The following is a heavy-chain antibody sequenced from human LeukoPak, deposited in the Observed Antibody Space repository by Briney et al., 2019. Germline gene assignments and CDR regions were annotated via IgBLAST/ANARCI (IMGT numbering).Heavy chain of an antibody. CDR1: GGSFSGYY. J-gene: IGHJ4*02. CDR2: IYYSGST. D-gene: IGHD3-10*01. Sequence: PSETLSLTRAVYGGSFSGYYWSWIRQPPGKGLEWIGYIYYSGSTNYNPSLKSRVTISVDTSKNQFSLKLSSVTAADTAVYYCARVRVRLFDYWAQGTLVTVSS. V-gene: IGHV4-59*01. CDR3: ARVRVRLFDY.